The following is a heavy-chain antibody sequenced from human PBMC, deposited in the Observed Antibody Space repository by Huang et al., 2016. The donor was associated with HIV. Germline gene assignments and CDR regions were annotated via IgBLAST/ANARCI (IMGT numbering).Heavy chain of an antibody. CDR3: ARGQGGYYYYYMDV. Sequence: QVQLQQWGAGLLRPSETLSLTCAVYGGSFSGYYGTWIRQPPGKGLEGMGEIKQSESNNYNPSLKMRVTISVDTSRNQFARTLTSVTAADTAVYYCARGQGGYYYYYMDVWGKGTTVTVSS. J-gene: IGHJ6*03. CDR1: GGSFSGYY. V-gene: IGHV4-34*01. CDR2: IKQSESN.